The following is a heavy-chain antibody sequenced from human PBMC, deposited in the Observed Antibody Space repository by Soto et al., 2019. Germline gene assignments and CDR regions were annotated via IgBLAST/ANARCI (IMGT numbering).Heavy chain of an antibody. CDR3: AKDRRADWESYYYYAMDV. J-gene: IGHJ6*02. CDR2: IIPIYGTA. CDR1: GGTFSSFT. Sequence: QVQLVQSGAEVKKPGSSVKVSCKASGGTFSSFTISWVRQAPGQGLEWMGGIIPIYGTANYAQKFQGRVTITADASTRTAYMELSSLRSEDTAVYYCAKDRRADWESYYYYAMDVWGQGTTVTVCS. V-gene: IGHV1-69*01. D-gene: IGHD1-26*01.